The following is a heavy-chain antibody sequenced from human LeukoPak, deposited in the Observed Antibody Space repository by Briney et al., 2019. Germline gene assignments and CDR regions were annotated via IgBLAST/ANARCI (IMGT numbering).Heavy chain of an antibody. CDR2: ISGSGSTT. D-gene: IGHD3-10*01. V-gene: IGHV3-23*01. CDR1: GFTFSSYA. CDR3: AKVGDYYRSGKYSNFDY. J-gene: IGHJ4*02. Sequence: GGSLRLSCAAPGFTFSSYAMTWVRQAPGKGLEWVSAISGSGSTTYFADSVKGRFTISRDNSKNTLYLQMTSPRAEDTAVYYCAKVGDYYRSGKYSNFDYWGQGTLVTVSS.